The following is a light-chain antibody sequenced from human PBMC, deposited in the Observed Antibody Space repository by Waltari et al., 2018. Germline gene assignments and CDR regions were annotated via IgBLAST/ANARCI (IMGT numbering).Light chain of an antibody. CDR3: AAWDDSLNAVV. V-gene: IGLV1-44*01. Sequence: QSVLTQPPSASGTPGQRVTISCSGSSSNIGGNTVNWYQQLPGAAPKLLICNNSHRPSGVPDRFSGSKAGTSASPAISSLQSEDEAHYYCAAWDDSLNAVVFGGGTKLTVL. CDR2: NNS. CDR1: SSNIGGNT. J-gene: IGLJ2*01.